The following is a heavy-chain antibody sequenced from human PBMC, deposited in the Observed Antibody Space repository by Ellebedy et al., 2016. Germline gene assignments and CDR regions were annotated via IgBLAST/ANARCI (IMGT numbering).Heavy chain of an antibody. J-gene: IGHJ1*01. V-gene: IGHV3-30*04. CDR1: GFILSSYA. D-gene: IGHD6-13*01. CDR2: ISFDGNYK. CDR3: ARDPGIAAGEVFRSGFYFQH. Sequence: GGSLRLXXAASGFILSSYAMHWVRQAPGKGLEWVAVISFDGNYKYYADSVKGRFTISRDNSKNTLFLQMNSLRAEDTAMYYCARDPGIAAGEVFRSGFYFQHWGQGTLVTVSS.